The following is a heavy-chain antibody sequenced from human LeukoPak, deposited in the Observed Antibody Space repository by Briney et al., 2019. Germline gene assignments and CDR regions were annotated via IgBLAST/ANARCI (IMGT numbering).Heavy chain of an antibody. CDR3: ARGSSWRQIDY. Sequence: ASVKVSCKASGYTFISYDINWVRQATGQGLGWMGWMNPNSGNTDYAQKFQGRVTMTRSTSISTAYMELSSLRSEDTAVYYCARGSSWRQIDYWGQGTLVTVSS. D-gene: IGHD6-13*01. J-gene: IGHJ4*02. V-gene: IGHV1-8*01. CDR2: MNPNSGNT. CDR1: GYTFISYD.